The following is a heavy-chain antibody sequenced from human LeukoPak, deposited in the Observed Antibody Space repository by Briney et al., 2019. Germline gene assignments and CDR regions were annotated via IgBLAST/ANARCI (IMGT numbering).Heavy chain of an antibody. J-gene: IGHJ4*02. V-gene: IGHV3-7*01. D-gene: IGHD5-12*01. CDR3: ARVLIVATIVYFDY. CDR2: IKQDGSEK. CDR1: GFTFGDYY. Sequence: GGSLRLSCAASGFTFGDYYMGWIRQAPGKGLEWVANIKQDGSEKYYVDSVKGRFTIPRDNAKNSLYLQMNSLRAEDTAVYYCARVLIVATIVYFDYWGQGTLVTVSS.